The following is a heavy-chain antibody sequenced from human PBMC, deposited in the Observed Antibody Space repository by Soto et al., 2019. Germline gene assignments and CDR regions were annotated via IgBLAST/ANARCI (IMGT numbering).Heavy chain of an antibody. V-gene: IGHV4-39*01. CDR2: IYSLGNT. CDR1: GGSISSSGCY. CDR3: SRQSYDSSGYCYDY. Sequence: SETMSLTCTVSGGSISSSGCYWGWISKPPGQGLEWLGTIYSLGNTYYNPSLKRRVTISVDKSKSQLFLKLSSVTAPDTAVYYCSRQSYDSSGYCYDYWGQGTLVTVSS. D-gene: IGHD3-22*01. J-gene: IGHJ4*02.